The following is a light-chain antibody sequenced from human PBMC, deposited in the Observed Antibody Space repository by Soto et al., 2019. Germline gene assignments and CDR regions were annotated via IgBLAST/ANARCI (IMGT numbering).Light chain of an antibody. J-gene: IGLJ2*01. Sequence: QSVLTQPPSASGTPGQRVTISCSGSSSNIGSNYVYWYQQLPGTAPKLLIYRNNQRPSGVPDRFSGSKSGTSASLAISGLRSEDEADYYCAAWDDSLRGVVFGGGTQLTV. CDR1: SSNIGSNY. CDR3: AAWDDSLRGVV. V-gene: IGLV1-47*01. CDR2: RNN.